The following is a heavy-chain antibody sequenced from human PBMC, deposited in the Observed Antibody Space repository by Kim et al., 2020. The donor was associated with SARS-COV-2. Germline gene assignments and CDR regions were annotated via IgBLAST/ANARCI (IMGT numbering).Heavy chain of an antibody. CDR3: TTYSPAVDNYFDY. J-gene: IGHJ4*02. Sequence: GGSLRLSCAASGFTFTDAWMSWIRQAPGKGLEWVGRIKSKGDGGAIDCAAPVKGRFTISRDDSRNTLYLQVDSLKTEDTAVYYCTTYSPAVDNYFDYWGQGTLVTVSS. CDR1: GFTFTDAW. V-gene: IGHV3-15*01. D-gene: IGHD2-21*01. CDR2: IKSKGDGGAI.